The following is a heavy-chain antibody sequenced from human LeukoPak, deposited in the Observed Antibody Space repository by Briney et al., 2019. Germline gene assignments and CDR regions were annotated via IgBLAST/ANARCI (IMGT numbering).Heavy chain of an antibody. V-gene: IGHV4-38-2*02. CDR2: IYHSGTT. CDR1: NYSITNGYF. CDR3: ARDGVFHDSDGYSFDY. D-gene: IGHD3-22*01. Sequence: TSETLSLTCAVSNYSITNGYFWGWIRHPRGKGLEWIAIIYHSGTTYYIPSLRNRVTLFVDTSKNQFSLKLTSLTAADTAVYYCARDGVFHDSDGYSFDYWGQGTLVTVSS. J-gene: IGHJ4*02.